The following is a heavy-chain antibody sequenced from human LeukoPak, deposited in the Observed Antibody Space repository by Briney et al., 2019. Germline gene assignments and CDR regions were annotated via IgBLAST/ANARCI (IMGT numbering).Heavy chain of an antibody. D-gene: IGHD3-10*01. J-gene: IGHJ5*02. Sequence: GASVKVSCKASGYAFTGYYMHWVRQAPGQGLEWMGWINPNSGGTNCAQKFQGRVTMTRDTSISTAYMELSRLRSDDTAVYYCARDEALYYYGSGSQSTWGQGTLVTVSS. V-gene: IGHV1-2*02. CDR2: INPNSGGT. CDR3: ARDEALYYYGSGSQST. CDR1: GYAFTGYY.